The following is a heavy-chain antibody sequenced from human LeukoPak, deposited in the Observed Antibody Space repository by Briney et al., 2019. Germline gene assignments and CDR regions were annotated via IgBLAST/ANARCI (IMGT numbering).Heavy chain of an antibody. D-gene: IGHD3-9*01. J-gene: IGHJ6*03. V-gene: IGHV4-34*01. CDR2: INHSGST. CDR1: GGSFSGYY. CDR3: ARDRYYDILTGYPHYYYMDV. Sequence: SETLSLTCAVYGGSFSGYYWSWICQPPGKGLEWIGEINHSGSTNYNPSLKSRVTISVDTSKNQFSLKLSSVTAADTAVYYCARDRYYDILTGYPHYYYMDVWGKGTTVTVSS.